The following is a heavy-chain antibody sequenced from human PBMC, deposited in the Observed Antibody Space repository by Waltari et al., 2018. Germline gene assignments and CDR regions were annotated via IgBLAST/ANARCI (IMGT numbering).Heavy chain of an antibody. J-gene: IGHJ4*02. CDR1: GFTFSSYG. Sequence: QVQLVESGGGVVQPGGSLRLSCAASGFTFSSYGMHWVRQAPGKGLEWVAFIRYDGSNKYYADSVKGRFTISRDNSKNTLYLQMNSLRAEDTAVYYCAKARIAARPGYFDYWGQGTLVTVSS. CDR3: AKARIAARPGYFDY. D-gene: IGHD6-6*01. CDR2: IRYDGSNK. V-gene: IGHV3-30*02.